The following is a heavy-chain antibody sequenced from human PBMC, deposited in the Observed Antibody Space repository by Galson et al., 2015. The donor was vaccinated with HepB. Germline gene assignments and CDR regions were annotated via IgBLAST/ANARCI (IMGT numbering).Heavy chain of an antibody. Sequence: SLRLSCAASGFTFSDYYMTWIRQAPGKGLEWLSYISSNTIYTNYADSVEGRFSISRDNVKNSAYLQMNSLRAEDTALYYCARVAHADYGDHAHFDYWGPGTLVTVSS. CDR3: ARVAHADYGDHAHFDY. D-gene: IGHD4/OR15-4a*01. J-gene: IGHJ4*02. CDR1: GFTFSDYY. V-gene: IGHV3-11*06. CDR2: ISSNTIYT.